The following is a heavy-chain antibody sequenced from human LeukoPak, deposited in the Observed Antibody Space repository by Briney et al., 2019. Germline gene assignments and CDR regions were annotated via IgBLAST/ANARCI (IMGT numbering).Heavy chain of an antibody. Sequence: GGSLRLSCAASGFSVSSDYMSWVRQAPGKGLEWVSVIYSDGNTYYADSVRGRFTISRDNSKNTVYLQMNSLRAEDTAFYYCARALWDYWGQGTLVTVSS. CDR2: IYSDGNT. J-gene: IGHJ4*02. V-gene: IGHV3-53*01. CDR3: ARALWDY. CDR1: GFSVSSDY. D-gene: IGHD3-16*01.